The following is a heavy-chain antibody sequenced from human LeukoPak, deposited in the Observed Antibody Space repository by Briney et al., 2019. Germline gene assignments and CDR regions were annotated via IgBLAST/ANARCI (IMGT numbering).Heavy chain of an antibody. J-gene: IGHJ4*02. Sequence: PGGSLRLSCAASGFTFSSYSMNWVRQAPGKGLGWVSSISSSSSYIYYADSVKGRFTISRDNAKNSLYLQMNSLSVEDTAVYYCARAGYSYPYYFDYWGQGSLVTVSS. CDR3: ARAGYSYPYYFDY. D-gene: IGHD5-18*01. V-gene: IGHV3-21*01. CDR2: ISSSSSYI. CDR1: GFTFSSYS.